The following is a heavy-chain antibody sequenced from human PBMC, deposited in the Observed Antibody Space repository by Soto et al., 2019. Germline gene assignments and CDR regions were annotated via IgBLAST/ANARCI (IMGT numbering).Heavy chain of an antibody. V-gene: IGHV1-69*13. D-gene: IGHD2-21*01. CDR1: GGTFSSYA. Sequence: ASVKVSCKASGGTFSSYAISWVRQAPGQGLEWMGGIIPIFGTANYAQKFQGRVTITADESTGTAYMELSSLRSEDTAVYYCAREVVDYYYYYGMDVWGQGTTVTVSS. CDR3: AREVVDYYYYYGMDV. J-gene: IGHJ6*02. CDR2: IIPIFGTA.